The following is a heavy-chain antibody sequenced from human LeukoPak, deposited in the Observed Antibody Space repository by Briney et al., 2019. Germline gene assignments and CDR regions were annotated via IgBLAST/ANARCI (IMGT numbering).Heavy chain of an antibody. V-gene: IGHV1-18*01. J-gene: IGHJ4*02. D-gene: IGHD2-2*01. CDR3: ARDPSNTSGYYVYHDY. Sequence: GASVKVSCKASGYTFNKYGISWVRLAPGQGLEWMGWISCYNGDTRYAQKFQGRVTMTTDTSTSTVHMELRSLRSDDTAVYYCARDPSNTSGYYVYHDYWGQGALVTVSS. CDR1: GYTFNKYG. CDR2: ISCYNGDT.